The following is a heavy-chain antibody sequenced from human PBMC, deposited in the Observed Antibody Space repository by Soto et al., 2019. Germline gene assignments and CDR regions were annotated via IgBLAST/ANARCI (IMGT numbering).Heavy chain of an antibody. J-gene: IGHJ4*02. Sequence: GGSLRLSCAASGFTFSSYGMHWVRQAPGKGLEWVAVIWYDGSNKYYADSVKGRFTISRDNSKNTLYLQMNSLRAEDTAVYYCATGPGELGYDIYCGQGPLVTVYS. V-gene: IGHV3-33*01. D-gene: IGHD1-26*01. CDR3: ATGPGELGYDIY. CDR2: IWYDGSNK. CDR1: GFTFSSYG.